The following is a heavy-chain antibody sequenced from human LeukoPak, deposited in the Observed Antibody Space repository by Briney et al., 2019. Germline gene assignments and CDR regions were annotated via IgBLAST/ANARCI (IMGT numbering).Heavy chain of an antibody. D-gene: IGHD4/OR15-4a*01. CDR2: IYYSGST. CDR3: ARDEYGGPFDY. V-gene: IGHV4-59*01. J-gene: IGHJ4*02. CDR1: GGSMSSNS. Sequence: PSETLSLTCTVSGGSMSSNSWTWIRQPPGKGLEWIGYIYYSGSTTYNPSLNSRVSISVDTSENQFSLNLKSVTAADTAVYYCARDEYGGPFDYWGQGTLVTVSS.